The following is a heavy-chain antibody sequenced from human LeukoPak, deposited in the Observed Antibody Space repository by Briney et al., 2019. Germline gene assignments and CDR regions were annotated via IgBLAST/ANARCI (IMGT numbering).Heavy chain of an antibody. CDR1: GFTFSNAW. J-gene: IGHJ4*02. CDR2: IKSKTDGGTT. CDR3: TTQYYYDSSGYLTTD. V-gene: IGHV3-15*01. D-gene: IGHD3-22*01. Sequence: GGSLRLSCAASGFTFSNAWMSWVLQAPGKGLEWVGRIKSKTDGGTTDYAAPVKGRFTISRDDSKNTLYLQMNSLKTEDTAVYYCTTQYYYDSSGYLTTDWGQGTLVTVSS.